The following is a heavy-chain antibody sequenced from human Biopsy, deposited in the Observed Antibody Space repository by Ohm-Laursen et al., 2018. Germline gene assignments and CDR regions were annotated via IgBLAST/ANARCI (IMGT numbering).Heavy chain of an antibody. CDR1: GYTFTGYF. V-gene: IGHV1-2*04. CDR3: AKGQDLTAGAEYFQY. Sequence: ASVKVSCNTSGYTFTGYFLHWVRQVPGQGLEWMGWINPNSGTTKIAENFQGSVTMTRDTSIKTAYLDLTRLTSDDTAVYFCAKGQDLTAGAEYFQYWGQGALITVSS. J-gene: IGHJ1*01. CDR2: INPNSGTT. D-gene: IGHD3-9*01.